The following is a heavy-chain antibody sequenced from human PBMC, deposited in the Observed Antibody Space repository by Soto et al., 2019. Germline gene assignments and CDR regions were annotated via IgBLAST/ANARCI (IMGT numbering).Heavy chain of an antibody. CDR3: ARNPCGGSGGSCYSGGYYYYYNGMDV. V-gene: IGHV4-59*01. D-gene: IGHD2-15*01. CDR2: IYYSGST. J-gene: IGHJ6*02. Sequence: TSETLSLTCTVSGGSISSYYWIWIRQPPGKGLEWIGYIYYSGSTNYNPSLKSRVTISVDTSKNQFSLKLSSVTAADTAVYYCARNPCGGSGGSCYSGGYYYYYNGMDVWGQGTTVTVSS. CDR1: GGSISSYY.